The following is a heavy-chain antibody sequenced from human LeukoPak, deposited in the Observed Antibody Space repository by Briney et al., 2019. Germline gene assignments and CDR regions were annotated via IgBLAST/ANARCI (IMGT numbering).Heavy chain of an antibody. Sequence: GESLKISCQGSGYNFPIYWIGWVRQMPGQGLEWMGIIYPDDSNTIFGPSFQGQVTISADKSINTAYLEWSSLKASDTAIYYCARQGAAGKYYYYYMDVWGKGTTVTVSS. CDR1: GYNFPIYW. J-gene: IGHJ6*03. CDR3: ARQGAAGKYYYYYMDV. CDR2: IYPDDSNT. V-gene: IGHV5-51*01. D-gene: IGHD6-13*01.